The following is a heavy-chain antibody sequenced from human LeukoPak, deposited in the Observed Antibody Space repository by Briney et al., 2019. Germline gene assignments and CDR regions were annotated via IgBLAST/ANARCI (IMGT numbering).Heavy chain of an antibody. CDR1: GFSFSSYS. CDR2: ISSGSGYI. Sequence: GGSLRLSCAASGFSFSSYSMNWVRQAPGKGLEWVSYISSGSGYIYYADSVKGRFTISRDNAKNSLYLQMNSLRAEDTAVYYCARDLGVGAPLDYWGQGTLVTVSS. J-gene: IGHJ4*02. D-gene: IGHD1-26*01. V-gene: IGHV3-21*01. CDR3: ARDLGVGAPLDY.